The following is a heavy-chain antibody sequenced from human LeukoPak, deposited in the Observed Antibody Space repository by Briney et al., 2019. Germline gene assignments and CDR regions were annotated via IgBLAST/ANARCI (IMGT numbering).Heavy chain of an antibody. CDR3: ARDDYDVFDAFDV. Sequence: SETLSLTCTVSGGSISSHYWTWIRQPPGKGLEWIGYIYNTGSTNYNPSLKSRVTISLDTSKNQFSLKLTSVTAADTAIYFCARDDYDVFDAFDVWGQGTVVTVSS. D-gene: IGHD3-16*01. J-gene: IGHJ3*01. V-gene: IGHV4-59*08. CDR2: IYNTGST. CDR1: GGSISSHY.